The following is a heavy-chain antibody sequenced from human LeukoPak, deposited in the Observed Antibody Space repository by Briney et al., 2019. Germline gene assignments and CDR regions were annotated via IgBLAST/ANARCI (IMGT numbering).Heavy chain of an antibody. CDR1: GGSISSGSYY. V-gene: IGHV4-61*02. J-gene: IGHJ4*02. Sequence: TPSQTLSLTCTVSGGSISSGSYYWSWIRQPAGKGLEWIGRIYTSGSTNYNPSLKSRVTISVDTSKNQFSLKLSSVTAADTAVYYCATHYDILTGAFDYWGQGTLVTVSS. CDR2: IYTSGST. D-gene: IGHD3-9*01. CDR3: ATHYDILTGAFDY.